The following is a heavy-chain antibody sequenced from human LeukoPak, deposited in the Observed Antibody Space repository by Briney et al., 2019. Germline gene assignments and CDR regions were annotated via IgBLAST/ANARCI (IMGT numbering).Heavy chain of an antibody. CDR2: ISYDGSNK. CDR1: GFTFSSYA. D-gene: IGHD2-15*01. J-gene: IGHJ4*02. Sequence: PGGSLRLSCAASGFTFSSYAMHWVRQAPGKGLEWVAVISYDGSNKYYADSVKGRFTISRDNSKKTLYLYCAKLDCSGGSCYSEVDYWGQGTLVTVSS. CDR3: VDY. V-gene: IGHV3-30*14.